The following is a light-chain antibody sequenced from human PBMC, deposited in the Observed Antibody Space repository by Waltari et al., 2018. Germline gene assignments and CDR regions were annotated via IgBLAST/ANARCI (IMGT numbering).Light chain of an antibody. V-gene: IGKV1-12*01. Sequence: DILLTHSPSSVSASVGDRVTITCRASHDITTWLALYQQKPGKAPKLLIYAAYSLESGVPSRFSGSGAGTDFTLTISSLQPEDFAAYYCQQAKSFPLTFAGGTKVEIK. J-gene: IGKJ4*02. CDR1: HDITTW. CDR3: QQAKSFPLT. CDR2: AAY.